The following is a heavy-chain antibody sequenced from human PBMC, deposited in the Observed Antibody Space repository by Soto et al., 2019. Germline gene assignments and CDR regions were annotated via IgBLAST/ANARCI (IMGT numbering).Heavy chain of an antibody. D-gene: IGHD5-12*01. CDR3: ARGRDGYNFVGDFDY. CDR1: GGSISSYY. CDR2: IYYSGST. V-gene: IGHV4-59*01. Sequence: SETLSLTCTVSGGSISSYYWSWIRQPPGKGLEWIGYIYYSGSTNYNPSLKSRVTISVDTSKNQFSLKLSSVTAADTAVHYCARGRDGYNFVGDFDYWGQGTLVTVSS. J-gene: IGHJ4*02.